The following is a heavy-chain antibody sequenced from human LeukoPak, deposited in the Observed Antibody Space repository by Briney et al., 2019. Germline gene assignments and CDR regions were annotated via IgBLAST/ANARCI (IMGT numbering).Heavy chain of an antibody. CDR3: ARIAVAGTDWFDP. CDR1: GGSISSYY. CDR2: IYYSGST. V-gene: IGHV4-59*01. J-gene: IGHJ5*02. D-gene: IGHD6-19*01. Sequence: SETLSLTCTVSGGSISSYYWSWIRQPPGKGLAWIGYIYYSGSTNYNPPLKSRVTISVDTSKNQFSLKLSSVTAADTAVYYCARIAVAGTDWFDPWGQGTLVTVSS.